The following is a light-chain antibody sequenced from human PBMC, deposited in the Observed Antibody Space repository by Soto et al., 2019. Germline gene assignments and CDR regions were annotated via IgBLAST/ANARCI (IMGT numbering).Light chain of an antibody. Sequence: EIVMTQSPATLSVSPGERATLSCRASQSVSSNLAWHQQKPGPAPRLLICGASTRATIIHARFSGSGSGTDFPLTITRLHSEDFATYYCQQARSFPVTFGQGTRLEI. V-gene: IGKV3-15*01. CDR1: QSVSSN. CDR3: QQARSFPVT. CDR2: GAS. J-gene: IGKJ5*01.